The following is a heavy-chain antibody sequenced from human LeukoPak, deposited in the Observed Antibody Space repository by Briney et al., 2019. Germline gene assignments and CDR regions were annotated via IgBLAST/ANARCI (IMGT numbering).Heavy chain of an antibody. CDR1: GFTFTNFW. Sequence: GGSLRLSCAASGFTFTNFWMNWIRRAPGRGLEWVANIRPDGSEQFYVDSVKCRFTISRDNAKNSVYLQMNSLRADDTAVYYCAGRDSARNPWAYWGQGTLVTVST. D-gene: IGHD4-11*01. V-gene: IGHV3-7*01. CDR3: AGRDSARNPWAY. J-gene: IGHJ4*02. CDR2: IRPDGSEQ.